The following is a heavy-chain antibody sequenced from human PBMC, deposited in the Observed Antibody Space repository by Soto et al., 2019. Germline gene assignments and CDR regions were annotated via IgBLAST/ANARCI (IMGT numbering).Heavy chain of an antibody. CDR2: ISNSGDTI. Sequence: PGGSLRLSCVASGFTFSYYTMSWVRQAPGKGLEWVSGISNSGDTIYYADSVKGRFTISRDNFKNTLYLQMNSLRADDTAVYYYADPVPAPTHYDYNDMEVWGQGTTVTVSS. J-gene: IGHJ6*02. CDR1: GFTFSYYT. D-gene: IGHD2-2*01. CDR3: ADPVPAPTHYDYNDMEV. V-gene: IGHV3-23*01.